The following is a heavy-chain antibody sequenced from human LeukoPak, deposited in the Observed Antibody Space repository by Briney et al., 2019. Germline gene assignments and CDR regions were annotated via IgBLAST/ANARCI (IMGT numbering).Heavy chain of an antibody. CDR3: ARFLLYYYGSGSYYSWFDP. D-gene: IGHD3-10*01. J-gene: IGHJ5*02. Sequence: PSETLSLTCTVSGGSISSSSYYWGWIRQPPGKGLEWLGSIYYSGSTYYNPTLNNGVTISVDTSKNQFSLKLSSVTAADTAVYYCARFLLYYYGSGSYYSWFDPWGQGTLVTVSS. CDR1: GGSISSSSYY. CDR2: IYYSGST. V-gene: IGHV4-39*01.